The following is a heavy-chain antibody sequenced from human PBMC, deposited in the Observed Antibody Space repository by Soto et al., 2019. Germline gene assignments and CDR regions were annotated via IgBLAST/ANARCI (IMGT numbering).Heavy chain of an antibody. D-gene: IGHD2-21*02. J-gene: IGHJ5*02. CDR2: IKEDGSEK. CDR1: GFTFSSYW. CDR3: ARGGDVVLVTAPLDH. V-gene: IGHV3-7*03. Sequence: GSLRLSCAASGFTFSSYWMSWVRQAPGKGLEWVANIKEDGSEKYYVDSVKGRFTISRDNAKNSLYLQMNSLRAEDTAVYYCARGGDVVLVTAPLDHWGQGTLVTVSS.